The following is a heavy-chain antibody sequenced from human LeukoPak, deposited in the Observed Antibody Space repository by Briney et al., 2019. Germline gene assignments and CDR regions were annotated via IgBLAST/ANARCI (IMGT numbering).Heavy chain of an antibody. CDR2: IYYSGST. D-gene: IGHD3-10*02. J-gene: IGHJ4*02. Sequence: SETLSLTCTVSGGSISSGDYYWSWIRQPPGKGLEWIGYIYYSGSTYYNPSLKSRVTISVDASKNQFSLKLSSVTAADTAVYYCAQASLFGEGFDYWGQGTLVTVSS. V-gene: IGHV4-30-4*01. CDR1: GGSISSGDYY. CDR3: AQASLFGEGFDY.